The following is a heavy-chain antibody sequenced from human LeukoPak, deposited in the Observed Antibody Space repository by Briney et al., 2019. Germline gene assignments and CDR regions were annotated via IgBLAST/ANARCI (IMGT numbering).Heavy chain of an antibody. Sequence: GGSLRLSCAASGFTLSDYWMHWVRQVPGKGLMWISRFTNDGSGAGYADSVMGRFIISRDDTKNTLYLQMNSLRAEDTAVYYCASSGCGHFYYDYWGQGAVVTVSS. CDR1: GFTLSDYW. CDR2: FTNDGSGA. J-gene: IGHJ4*02. V-gene: IGHV3-74*01. CDR3: ASSGCGHFYYDY. D-gene: IGHD2-21*01.